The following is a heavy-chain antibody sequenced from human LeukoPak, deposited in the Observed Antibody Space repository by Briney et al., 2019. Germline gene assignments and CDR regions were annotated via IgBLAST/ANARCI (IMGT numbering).Heavy chain of an antibody. D-gene: IGHD2-2*01. CDR3: ANWYCSSTSCYVD. J-gene: IGHJ4*02. CDR1: GYTFTGYY. CDR2: INPNSGGT. V-gene: IGHV1-2*06. Sequence: ASVKVSCKASGYTFTGYYMHWVRQAPGQGLKWMGRINPNSGGTNYAQKFQGRVTMTRDTSISTAYMELSRLRSDDTAVYYCANWYCSSTSCYVDWGQGTLVTVSS.